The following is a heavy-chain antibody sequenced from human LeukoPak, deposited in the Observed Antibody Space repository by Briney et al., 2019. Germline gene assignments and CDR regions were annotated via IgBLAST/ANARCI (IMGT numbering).Heavy chain of an antibody. CDR3: AKDRRHLEWFRGMDV. V-gene: IGHV3-23*01. CDR2: ISGSGGST. CDR1: GFTFSSYA. Sequence: GGSLRLSCAASGFTFSSYAMSWVRQAPGKGLEWVSAISGSGGSTYYADSVKGRFTISRDNSKNTLYLQMNSLRAEDTAVYYCAKDRRHLEWFRGMDVWGQGTTVTVSS. D-gene: IGHD3-3*01. J-gene: IGHJ6*02.